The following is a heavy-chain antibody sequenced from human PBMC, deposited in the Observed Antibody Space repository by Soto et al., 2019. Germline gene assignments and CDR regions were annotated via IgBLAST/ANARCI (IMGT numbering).Heavy chain of an antibody. CDR3: GRYNLLWFDP. Sequence: SETLSLTCTVSGASISVPDFYWGWVRQPPGGGLDFLGYTFYTGSAYYNPSLQTRLSMSVDTSQNQFSLRLSSVTAADTAVYYCGRYNLLWFDPWGQGSLVTVSS. CDR2: TFYTGSA. J-gene: IGHJ5*01. V-gene: IGHV4-30-4*01. D-gene: IGHD1-1*01. CDR1: GASISVPDFY.